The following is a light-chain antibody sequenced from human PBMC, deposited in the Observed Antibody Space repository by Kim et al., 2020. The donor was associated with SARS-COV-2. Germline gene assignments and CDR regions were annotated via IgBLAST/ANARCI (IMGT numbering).Light chain of an antibody. V-gene: IGKV1-5*03. CDR1: QEVSNW. CDR2: EAS. J-gene: IGKJ2*01. Sequence: DIQMTQSPSTLSASVGDRVTITCRASQEVSNWLNWYQQKPGKAPKLLIYEASTLETGVPSRFSGSGSGTEFTFTINTLQPDDIATYSCQQYDSHPYTFGQGTKLEI. CDR3: QQYDSHPYT.